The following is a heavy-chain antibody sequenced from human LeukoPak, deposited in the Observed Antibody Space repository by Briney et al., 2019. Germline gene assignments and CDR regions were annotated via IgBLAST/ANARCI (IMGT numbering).Heavy chain of an antibody. Sequence: PSETLSLTCAVSGGSISSSNWWSWVRQPPGKGLEWIGEIYPSGSTNYNPSLKSRVPISVDKSKNQFSLKLSSVTAADTAVYYCAVGGVYLRGGAEAFDIWGQGTMVTVSS. J-gene: IGHJ3*02. CDR2: IYPSGST. CDR3: AVGGVYLRGGAEAFDI. D-gene: IGHD3-10*01. CDR1: GGSISSSNW. V-gene: IGHV4-4*02.